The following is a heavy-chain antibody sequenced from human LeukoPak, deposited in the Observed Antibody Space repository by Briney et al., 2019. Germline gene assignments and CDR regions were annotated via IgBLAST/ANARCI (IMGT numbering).Heavy chain of an antibody. J-gene: IGHJ4*02. V-gene: IGHV3-33*01. CDR3: ARYGSTSWPTIGY. D-gene: IGHD2-2*01. CDR2: IWYDGSNK. CDR1: GFTFSSYG. Sequence: GRSLRLSCAASGFTFSSYGMHWVRQAPGKGLEWVAVIWYDGSNKYYADSVKGRFTISRDNSKNTLCLQMNSLRAEDTAVYYCARYGSTSWPTIGYWGQGTLVTVSS.